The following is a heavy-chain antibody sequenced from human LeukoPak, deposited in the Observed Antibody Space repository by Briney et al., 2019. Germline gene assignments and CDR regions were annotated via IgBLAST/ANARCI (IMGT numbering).Heavy chain of an antibody. D-gene: IGHD5-24*01. Sequence: GGSLRLSCAASGFTFSRCEMNWVRRAPGKGLEWVSYISSSGSTIYYADSVKGRFTISRDNAKNSLYLQMNSLRAGDTAVYYCARTIEMATISYFDYWGQGTLVTVSS. CDR1: GFTFSRCE. V-gene: IGHV3-48*03. J-gene: IGHJ4*02. CDR2: ISSSGSTI. CDR3: ARTIEMATISYFDY.